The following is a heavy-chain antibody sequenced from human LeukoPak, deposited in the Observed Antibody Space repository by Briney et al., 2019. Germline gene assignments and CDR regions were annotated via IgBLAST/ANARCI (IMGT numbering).Heavy chain of an antibody. CDR1: GGSISSFY. D-gene: IGHD2-2*01. Sequence: SETLSLTCTVSGGSISSFYWSWIRQPPGKGLEWIGYIYYSGSTNYNPSLKSRVTISVDTSKNQFSLKLSSVTAADTAVYYCASDQGRGGFDYWGQGTPVTVSS. CDR3: ASDQGRGGFDY. J-gene: IGHJ4*02. V-gene: IGHV4-59*08. CDR2: IYYSGST.